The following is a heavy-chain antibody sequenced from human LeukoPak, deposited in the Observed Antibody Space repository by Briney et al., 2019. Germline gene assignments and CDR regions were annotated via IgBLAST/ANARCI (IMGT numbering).Heavy chain of an antibody. J-gene: IGHJ3*01. CDR3: AREVGETDKTYSDAFDF. CDR2: IHNSGRA. CDR1: GGSFGIGDYY. D-gene: IGHD1-26*01. Sequence: SQTLSLTCTVSGGSFGIGDYYWAWVRQPPGKGLEWIGYIHNSGRAYYNPSLNSRVTVSIDTSRSQFSLRVTSVTAADTAVYYCAREVGETDKTYSDAFDFWGHGTMVTVSS. V-gene: IGHV4-30-4*08.